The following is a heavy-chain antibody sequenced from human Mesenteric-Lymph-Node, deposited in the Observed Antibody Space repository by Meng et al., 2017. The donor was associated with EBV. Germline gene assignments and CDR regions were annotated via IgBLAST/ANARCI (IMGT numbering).Heavy chain of an antibody. J-gene: IGHJ5*02. D-gene: IGHD2-15*01. CDR3: ARGVQVAWRFDP. V-gene: IGHV4-34*01. CDR1: GGSFSNYS. Sequence: QVRLQQGGAGLMKPSVSLSLTCQVSGGSFSNYSVSWIRQTPGKGLEWIGEINHSGSANNNPPLKSRVTISIDTSKNQFSLRLNSVTAADTAVYYCARGVQVAWRFDPWGQGTLVTVSS. CDR2: INHSGSA.